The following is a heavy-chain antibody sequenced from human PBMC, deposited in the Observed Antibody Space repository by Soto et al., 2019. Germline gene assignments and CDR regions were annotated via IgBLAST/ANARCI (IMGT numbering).Heavy chain of an antibody. V-gene: IGHV2-5*01. CDR2: IYWNDDK. D-gene: IGHD6-13*01. CDR1: GFSLSTSGVG. J-gene: IGHJ5*02. CDR3: AHSSAPPTAIAAADMHWGNFEP. Sequence: SGPTLVNPTQTLTLTCTFSGFSLSTSGVGVGWIRQPPGKALEWLALIYWNDDKRYSPSLKSRLTITKDTSKKQMVLTMTNLDPVDRATYYCAHSSAPPTAIAAADMHWGNFEPWGRGTLVTVCS.